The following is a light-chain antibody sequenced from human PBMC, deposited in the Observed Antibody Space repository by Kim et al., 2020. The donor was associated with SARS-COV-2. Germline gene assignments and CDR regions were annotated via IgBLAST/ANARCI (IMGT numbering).Light chain of an antibody. J-gene: IGLJ2*01. V-gene: IGLV3-19*01. CDR2: GKN. CDR1: SLRNYY. CDR3: NSRDSSGNHVV. Sequence: LGQTVRITSQGDSLRNYYASWYQQKPGQAPILVIYGKNNRPSGIPDRFSGSSSGNTASLTITGAQAEDEADYYCNSRDSSGNHVVFGGGTQLTVL.